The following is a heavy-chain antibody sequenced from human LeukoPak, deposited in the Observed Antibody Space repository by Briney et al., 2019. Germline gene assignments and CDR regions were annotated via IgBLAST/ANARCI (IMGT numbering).Heavy chain of an antibody. CDR1: GLTFNTYF. V-gene: IGHV3-30-3*01. D-gene: IGHD2-21*01. Sequence: GRSLRLSCAASGLTFNTYFMHWVRQAPGKGLEWVADIASDGSHTFYVESVKGRFTISRDNSKNTLYLQMNSLRAEDTAVYFCARERQDTILHSGAFDIWGQETMVTVSS. J-gene: IGHJ3*02. CDR3: ARERQDTILHSGAFDI. CDR2: IASDGSHT.